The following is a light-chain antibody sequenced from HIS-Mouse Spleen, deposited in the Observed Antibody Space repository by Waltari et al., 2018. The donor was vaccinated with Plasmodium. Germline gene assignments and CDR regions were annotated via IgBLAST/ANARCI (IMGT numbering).Light chain of an antibody. V-gene: IGLV2-14*03. CDR1: SSDVGGYNY. J-gene: IGLJ2*01. Sequence: QSALTQPASVSGSPGQSITISCTGTSSDVGGYNYVSWYQQHPGKAPKLMMYDVSNRPSVVSNRFSGSKSGNTASLTISGLQAEDDADYYCSSYTSSSTLVFGGGTKLTVL. CDR2: DVS. CDR3: SSYTSSSTLV.